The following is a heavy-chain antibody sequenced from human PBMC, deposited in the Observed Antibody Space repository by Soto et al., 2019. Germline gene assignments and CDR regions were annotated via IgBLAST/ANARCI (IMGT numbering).Heavy chain of an antibody. J-gene: IGHJ4*02. CDR2: IRSKANSYAT. V-gene: IGHV3-73*01. CDR3: TRHTPYYDFWSGYPQFDY. CDR1: WVTFGGFA. D-gene: IGHD3-3*01. Sequence: WGCLRLPYCAVWVTFGGFAIHWVRQASGEGVGGVGRIRSKANSYATAYAASVKGRFTISRDDSKNTAYLQMNSLKTEDTAVYYCTRHTPYYDFWSGYPQFDYWGQGTLVTVSS.